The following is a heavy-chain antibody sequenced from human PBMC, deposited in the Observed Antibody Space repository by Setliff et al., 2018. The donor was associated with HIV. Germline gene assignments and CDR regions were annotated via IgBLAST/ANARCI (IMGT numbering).Heavy chain of an antibody. D-gene: IGHD5-18*01. J-gene: IGHJ3*02. Sequence: PGESLKISCAVSGFTFISYGMYWVRQAPGKGLEWVAFIRYDGSYRYYVDSVKGRFTISRDNSKNTMFLQMNSLRVEDTAIYYCAKMHTAMDPDTFDIWGQGTVVTVSS. CDR3: AKMHTAMDPDTFDI. V-gene: IGHV3-30*02. CDR1: GFTFISYG. CDR2: IRYDGSYR.